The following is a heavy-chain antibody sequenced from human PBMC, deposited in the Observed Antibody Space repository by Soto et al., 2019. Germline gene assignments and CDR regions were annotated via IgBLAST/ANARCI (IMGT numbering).Heavy chain of an antibody. CDR3: ARGGGSPDY. Sequence: QLQLQESGPGLVKPSETLSLTCTVSGGSVNSYYFSWIRQPPGKGLEWIGYIYYSGSTNYNPSLKSRVTISIDTSKNQFSLKLTSVTAADTAVYFCARGGGSPDYWGQGTQVTVSS. J-gene: IGHJ4*02. CDR1: GGSVNSYY. V-gene: IGHV4-59*02. CDR2: IYYSGST. D-gene: IGHD1-26*01.